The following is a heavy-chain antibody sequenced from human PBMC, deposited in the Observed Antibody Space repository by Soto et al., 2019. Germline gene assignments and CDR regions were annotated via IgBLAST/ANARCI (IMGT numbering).Heavy chain of an antibody. V-gene: IGHV4-39*01. CDR2: IFYGGGSGVA. CDR1: GGSFSSSNYY. J-gene: IGHJ4*02. CDR3: ARRGGGDSLFDS. Sequence: NPSETLSLTCTVSGGSFSSSNYYWGWIRQSPGKGLEWIGNIFYGGGSGVAYYSPSLKSRVTISVDTSKNQFSLNMRSLTAADTAVYFCARRGGGDSLFDSWGQGKLVTVSS. D-gene: IGHD4-17*01.